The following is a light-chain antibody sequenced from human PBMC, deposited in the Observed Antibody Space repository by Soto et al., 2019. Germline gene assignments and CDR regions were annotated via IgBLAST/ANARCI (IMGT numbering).Light chain of an antibody. Sequence: QSVLTQPPSVSRAPGQRVTISCTGSGSTIGAGYDVHWYQHLPGTAPKLLIYDNNNRPSGVPDRFSGSKSGTSASLAISGLQAEEEADYYCQSYDSNLSVVFGGGTKLTVL. CDR1: GSTIGAGYD. J-gene: IGLJ2*01. CDR2: DNN. CDR3: QSYDSNLSVV. V-gene: IGLV1-40*01.